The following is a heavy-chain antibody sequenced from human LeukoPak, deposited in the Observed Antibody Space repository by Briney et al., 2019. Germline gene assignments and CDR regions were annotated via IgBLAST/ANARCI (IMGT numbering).Heavy chain of an antibody. J-gene: IGHJ6*03. Sequence: SETLSLTCTVSGGSISRSRDYWGWIRQPPGKGLEWIGSIYYSGSTYYNPSLKSRVTISGATSRNRFSLKLTSVNAADTAVYYCARLVVVVPAAPIYYYYYIDVWGKGTTVTVSS. V-gene: IGHV4-39*01. D-gene: IGHD2-2*01. CDR3: ARLVVVVPAAPIYYYYYIDV. CDR1: GGSISRSRDY. CDR2: IYYSGST.